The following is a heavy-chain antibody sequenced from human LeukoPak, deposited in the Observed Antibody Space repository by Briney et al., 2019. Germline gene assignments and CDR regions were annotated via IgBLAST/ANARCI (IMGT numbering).Heavy chain of an antibody. J-gene: IGHJ4*02. D-gene: IGHD5-24*01. CDR3: ARGYKYALDY. Sequence: SQTLSLTCTVSGGSISSGGYYWSWIRQHPGKGLEWIGYIYYSGSTYYNPSLKSRVTISVDESKTQFSLKLYSVTAADTAVYYCARGYKYALDYWGQGTLVTVSS. CDR2: IYYSGST. CDR1: GGSISSGGYY. V-gene: IGHV4-31*03.